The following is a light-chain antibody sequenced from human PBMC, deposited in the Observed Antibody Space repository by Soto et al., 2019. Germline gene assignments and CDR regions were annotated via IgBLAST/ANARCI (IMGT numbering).Light chain of an antibody. J-gene: IGKJ1*01. CDR1: QSVASRN. V-gene: IGKV3-20*01. CDR3: QHFGNSLWT. CDR2: GAS. Sequence: EIVLTQSPGTLSLSPGEKSTLSCRASQSVASRNLAWYQQKSGQAPRLLVYGASSRAIHTPDRFSGSGSGTDFTLTISGLEHEDLAVYYCQHFGNSLWTFGQGTKVDIK.